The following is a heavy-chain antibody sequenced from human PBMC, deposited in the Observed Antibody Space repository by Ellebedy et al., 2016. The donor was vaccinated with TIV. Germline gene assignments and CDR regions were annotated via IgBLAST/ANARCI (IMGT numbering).Heavy chain of an antibody. CDR1: GFAFSNYA. D-gene: IGHD4-17*01. J-gene: IGHJ6*02. V-gene: IGHV3-23*01. CDR2: ISRFGGRT. Sequence: GESLKISXAASGFAFSNYAMSWVRQAPGKGLEWVSSISRFGGRTYYADSVKGRFSISRDNAKSSLFLQMNSLRAEDTAIYYCARDRHGDAAPGAFGVDVWGQGITVTVSS. CDR3: ARDRHGDAAPGAFGVDV.